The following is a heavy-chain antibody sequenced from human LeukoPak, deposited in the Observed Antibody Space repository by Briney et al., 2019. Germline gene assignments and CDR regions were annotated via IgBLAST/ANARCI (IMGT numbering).Heavy chain of an antibody. V-gene: IGHV3-30-3*01. CDR1: GFSFSSYA. D-gene: IGHD2-21*02. Sequence: SGRSLRLSCAVFGFSFSSYAFHWVRQAPGKGLEWVAVLSYDGTNKYYADSVKGRFTISRDNSKNTLHLQMNSLRTEDTAVYYCATLRRGGDSSGDYWGQGIPVTVSS. CDR3: ATLRRGGDSSGDY. CDR2: LSYDGTNK. J-gene: IGHJ4*02.